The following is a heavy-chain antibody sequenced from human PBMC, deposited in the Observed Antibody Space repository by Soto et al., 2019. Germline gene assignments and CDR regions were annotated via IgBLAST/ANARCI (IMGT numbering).Heavy chain of an antibody. J-gene: IGHJ6*02. CDR2: ISTSGKI. V-gene: IGHV4-4*07. CDR1: GGSLSKYY. D-gene: IGHD3-10*01. Sequence: PSETLSLTCTVSGGSLSKYYWSWIRQPAGKGLEWIGRISTSGKIESTPSLKSRLTMSVDKSKNQFSLKLTSVTAADTAVYYCAAGGSGSYYSYGMDVWGQGTPVTVS. CDR3: AAGGSGSYYSYGMDV.